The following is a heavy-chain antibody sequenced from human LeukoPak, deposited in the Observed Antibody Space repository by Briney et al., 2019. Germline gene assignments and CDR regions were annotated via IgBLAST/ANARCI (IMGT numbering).Heavy chain of an antibody. CDR1: GFTFSSYW. V-gene: IGHV3-7*01. Sequence: GGSLRLSCAASGFTFSSYWMSWVRQAPGKGLEWVANIKQDGSEKYYVDSVKGRFTISRDNAKNTLYLQMNSLRVDDTAVYYCARDKFSSGYLPGYWGQGTLVTVSS. J-gene: IGHJ4*02. CDR3: ARDKFSSGYLPGY. CDR2: IKQDGSEK. D-gene: IGHD3-22*01.